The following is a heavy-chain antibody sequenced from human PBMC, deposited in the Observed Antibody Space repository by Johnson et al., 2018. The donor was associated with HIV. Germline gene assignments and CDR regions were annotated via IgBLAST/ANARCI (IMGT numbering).Heavy chain of an antibody. CDR2: ISSGGSTK. D-gene: IGHD1-1*01. V-gene: IGHV3-11*04. Sequence: VQLVESGGGLVQPGGSLRLSCAASGLTFSDYYMSWIRQAPGKGLEWVSYISSGGSTKYYADSVKGRFTISRDNSKNTLYLQMNSLRAEDTAVYYCAKDRTGFDAFDIWGQGTMVTVSS. CDR3: AKDRTGFDAFDI. CDR1: GLTFSDYY. J-gene: IGHJ3*02.